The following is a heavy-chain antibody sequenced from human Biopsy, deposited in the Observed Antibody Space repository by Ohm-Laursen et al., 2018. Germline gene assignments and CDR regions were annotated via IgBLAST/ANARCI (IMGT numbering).Heavy chain of an antibody. V-gene: IGHV3-9*01. J-gene: IGHJ4*02. D-gene: IGHD3-10*01. CDR1: RFTFEDYA. CDR3: AKDKGAHINYGDLYYFDS. Sequence: SLRLSCSASRFTFEDYAMHWVRPTPGKGLEWVSGIDWNRGSIAYGDSVKGRFTISRDNGKNFLYLQMSSLRVEDTALYFCAKDKGAHINYGDLYYFDSWGPGTMVTVSA. CDR2: IDWNRGSI.